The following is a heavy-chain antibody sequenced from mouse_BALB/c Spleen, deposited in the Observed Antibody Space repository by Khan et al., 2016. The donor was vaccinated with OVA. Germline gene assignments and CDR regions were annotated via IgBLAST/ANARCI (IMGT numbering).Heavy chain of an antibody. CDR3: ARRYYYGNWYFDV. CDR2: ISYSGST. J-gene: IGHJ1*01. CDR1: GYSITSDYA. D-gene: IGHD1-1*01. Sequence: EVPLQESGPGLVKPSQSLSLTCTVTGYSITSDYAWNWIRQFPGNKLEWMGYISYSGSTTYNPSLKSRISTTRDTSKNQFFLQLHSVTPEDTATYYWARRYYYGNWYFDVWGAGTAVTVSS. V-gene: IGHV3-2*02.